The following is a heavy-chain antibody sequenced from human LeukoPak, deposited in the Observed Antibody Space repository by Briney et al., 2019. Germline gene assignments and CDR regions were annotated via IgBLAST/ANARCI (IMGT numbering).Heavy chain of an antibody. Sequence: PSETLSLTCTVSGGSISSSSYYWGWIRQPPGKGLEWIGSIYYSGSTYYNPSLKSRVTISVDTSKNQFSLKLSSVTAADTAVYYFARELRNFDYWGQGTLVTVSS. V-gene: IGHV4-39*07. CDR2: IYYSGST. J-gene: IGHJ4*02. D-gene: IGHD4-17*01. CDR3: ARELRNFDY. CDR1: GGSISSSSYY.